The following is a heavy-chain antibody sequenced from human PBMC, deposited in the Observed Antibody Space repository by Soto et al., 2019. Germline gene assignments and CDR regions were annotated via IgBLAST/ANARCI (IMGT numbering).Heavy chain of an antibody. V-gene: IGHV2-5*02. CDR3: VQSRCGGDCLQSYSSHSYYGLDV. J-gene: IGHJ6*02. CDR2: IYWDDDK. CDR1: GFSLSTTGVG. Sequence: QITLKESGPTLVKPTQTLTLTCTFSGFSLSTTGVGVGWIRQPPGKALEWLALIYWDDDKRYNPSLKSRLTTTNDTSKHXVXLXRXXMDPVDTAPYYCVQSRCGGDCLQSYSSHSYYGLDVWGQGTTVTVSS. D-gene: IGHD2-21*01.